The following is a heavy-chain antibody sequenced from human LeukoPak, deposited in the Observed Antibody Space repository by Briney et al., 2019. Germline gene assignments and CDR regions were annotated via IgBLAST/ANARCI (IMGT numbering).Heavy chain of an antibody. J-gene: IGHJ4*02. CDR1: GGSFSGYY. Sequence: SETLSLTCAVYGGSFSGYYWSWIRQPPGKGLEWIGEINHSGSTNYNPSLKSRVTISVDTSQNQFSLKLSSVTAADTAVYYCARSPWLQYDYWGQGTLVTVSS. CDR3: ARSPWLQYDY. V-gene: IGHV4-34*01. CDR2: INHSGST. D-gene: IGHD5-24*01.